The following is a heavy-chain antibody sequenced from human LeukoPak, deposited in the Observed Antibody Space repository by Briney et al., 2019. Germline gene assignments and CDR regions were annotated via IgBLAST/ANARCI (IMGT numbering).Heavy chain of an antibody. CDR3: ARDRIGYSYDDAFDI. CDR1: GGSISSYY. Sequence: PSETLSLTCTVSGGSISSYYWSWIRQPPGKGLEWIGYIYYGGSTNYNPSLKSRVTISVDTSKNQFSLKLSSVTAADTAVYYCARDRIGYSYDDAFDIWGQGTMVTVSS. J-gene: IGHJ3*02. CDR2: IYYGGST. D-gene: IGHD5-18*01. V-gene: IGHV4-59*01.